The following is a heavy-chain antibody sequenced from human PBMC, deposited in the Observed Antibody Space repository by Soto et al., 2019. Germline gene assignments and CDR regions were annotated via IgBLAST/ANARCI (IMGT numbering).Heavy chain of an antibody. CDR1: GFAFNNYG. D-gene: IGHD2-2*01. J-gene: IGHJ4*02. CDR2: ISKSDYT. V-gene: IGHV3-21*01. Sequence: GWSLRLSCTVSGFAFNNYGINWVRQAPGKGLEWVSSISKSDYTYYSDSVTGRFTISRDNAKNSVSLQMNTLRVEDTAVYYCAREDSIIIPAVSDFWGQGTLVTVSS. CDR3: AREDSIIIPAVSDF.